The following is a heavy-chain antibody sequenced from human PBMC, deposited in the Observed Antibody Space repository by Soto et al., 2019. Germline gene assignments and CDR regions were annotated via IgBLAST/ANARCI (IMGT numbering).Heavy chain of an antibody. CDR2: IYHSGST. J-gene: IGHJ6*02. CDR1: GGSISSGGYS. D-gene: IGHD3-16*01. CDR3: ASKRRYYYGMDV. Sequence: QLQLQESGSGLVKPSQTLSLTCAVSGGSISSGGYSWSWIRQPPGKGLEWIGYIYHSGSTYYNPSLKSRVTISVDRSKNQFSLKLSSVIAADTAVYYCASKRRYYYGMDVWGQGTTVTVSS. V-gene: IGHV4-30-2*01.